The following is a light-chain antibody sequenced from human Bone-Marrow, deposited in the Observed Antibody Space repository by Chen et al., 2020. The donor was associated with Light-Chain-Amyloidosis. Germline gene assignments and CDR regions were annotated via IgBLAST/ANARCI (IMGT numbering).Light chain of an antibody. J-gene: IGKJ3*01. Sequence: DIQMTQSPSSLSASVGDSVTIACRASHDIGNYLAWYQQKPGKVPELLIYAASTLHSGVSSRFGGSGAGTDFNLTISSLQPADVSTYYCQQYNSVPHTFGPGTKVDI. V-gene: IGKV1-27*01. CDR3: QQYNSVPHT. CDR2: AAS. CDR1: HDIGNY.